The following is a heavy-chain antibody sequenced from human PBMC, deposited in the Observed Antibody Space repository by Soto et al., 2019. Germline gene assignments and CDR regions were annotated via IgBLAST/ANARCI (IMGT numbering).Heavy chain of an antibody. CDR1: GGTFSSYT. CDR3: ATSLRQSPFDY. J-gene: IGHJ4*02. V-gene: IGHV1-69*02. Sequence: QVQLVQSGAEVKKPGSSVKVSCKASGGTFSSYTISWVRQAPGQGLEWMGRIIPILGIANYAQKFQGRVTITADKSTSTAYMELSSLRSEDTAVYYCATSLRQSPFDYLGQGTLVTVSS. CDR2: IIPILGIA.